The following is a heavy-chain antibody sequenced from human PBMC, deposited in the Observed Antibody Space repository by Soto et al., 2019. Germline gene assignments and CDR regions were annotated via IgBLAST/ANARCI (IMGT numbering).Heavy chain of an antibody. CDR1: GGTFSNYG. CDR3: ARGGSDYEGSGYYQGHV. V-gene: IGHV1-69*12. CDR2: IVPIFGA. J-gene: IGHJ6*02. Sequence: QVQLVQSGAEVKKPGSSVKVSCKSSGGTFSNYGFSWVRQAPGQGLECMGVIVPIFGAEHPQKFQGRVTITADESKNKVFKELGGLKTEDTAVYYCARGGSDYEGSGYYQGHVWGQGTTVTVSS. D-gene: IGHD3-22*01.